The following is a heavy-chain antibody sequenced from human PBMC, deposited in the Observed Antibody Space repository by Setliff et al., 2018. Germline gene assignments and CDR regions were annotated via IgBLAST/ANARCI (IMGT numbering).Heavy chain of an antibody. CDR3: AREAGTV. J-gene: IGHJ4*02. CDR1: GDSVSRSY. D-gene: IGHD6-19*01. CDR2: ISYSGST. V-gene: IGHV4-59*02. Sequence: SETLSLTCTVSGDSVSRSYWGWMRQPPGKGLEWIGYISYSGSTTYTPSLKSRVTISLDMSKNGFSLKLSSVTAADTAVYYYAREAGTVWGQGTLVTVSS.